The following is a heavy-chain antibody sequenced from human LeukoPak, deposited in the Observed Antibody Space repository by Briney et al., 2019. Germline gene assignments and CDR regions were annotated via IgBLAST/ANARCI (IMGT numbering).Heavy chain of an antibody. CDR2: ISSSGSTM. Sequence: GGSLRLSCAASGFIFSDYYMSWIRQAPGKGLEWVSYISSSGSTMYYTDSVKGRFTISRDNAKDSLCLQMNSLRAEDTAVYYCARENGDYALDFWGQGTLVTVSS. J-gene: IGHJ4*02. CDR1: GFIFSDYY. D-gene: IGHD4-17*01. CDR3: ARENGDYALDF. V-gene: IGHV3-11*01.